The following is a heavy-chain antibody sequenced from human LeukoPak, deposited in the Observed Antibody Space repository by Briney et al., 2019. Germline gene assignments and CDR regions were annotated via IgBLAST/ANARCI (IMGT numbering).Heavy chain of an antibody. CDR2: INAGNGDT. Sequence: ASVKVSCTASGYTFTSHAMHWVRQAPGQGLEWVGWINAGNGDTKYSEKFQGRVTVTRDTSASTAYMELSSLRSEDTAVYYCARAGHIVVVTASPGSAFDIWGQGTMVTVSS. CDR1: GYTFTSHA. D-gene: IGHD2-21*02. CDR3: ARAGHIVVVTASPGSAFDI. V-gene: IGHV1-3*01. J-gene: IGHJ3*02.